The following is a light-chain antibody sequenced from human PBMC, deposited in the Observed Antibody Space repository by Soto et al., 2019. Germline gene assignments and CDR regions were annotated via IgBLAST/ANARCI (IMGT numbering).Light chain of an antibody. Sequence: DIQMTQSPSTLSASVGDRVTITCRASQSISSWLAWYQQKPGRAPKLLIYQASSSEIGVPSRFSSSGSGTEFTLTISSLQPDDFATYYCQYYKESSTFGQGTRLEIK. CDR3: QYYKESST. CDR1: QSISSW. V-gene: IGKV1-5*03. CDR2: QAS. J-gene: IGKJ1*01.